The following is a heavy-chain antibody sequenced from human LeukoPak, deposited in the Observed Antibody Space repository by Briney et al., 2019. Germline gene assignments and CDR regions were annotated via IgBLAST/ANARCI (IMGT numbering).Heavy chain of an antibody. J-gene: IGHJ4*02. V-gene: IGHV3-48*01. D-gene: IGHD2-15*01. CDR2: ISRSSSTM. CDR3: ATDRGGYFDL. Sequence: GGSLRLSCAAPGFTFSTCSMNWVRQAPGKGLEWVSDISRSSSTMYYADSVKGRFTITRDNAKNSLYLQMNSLRAEDTAVYYCATDRGGYFDLWGQGTLVTVSS. CDR1: GFTFSTCS.